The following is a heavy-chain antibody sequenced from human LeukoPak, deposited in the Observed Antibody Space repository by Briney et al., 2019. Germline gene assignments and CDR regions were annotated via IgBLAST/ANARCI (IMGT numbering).Heavy chain of an antibody. D-gene: IGHD6-25*01. CDR3: AKEAATSQIDY. Sequence: PGRSLRLSCAASGFTFSGYGTHWVRQVPVKGLQWVAVISHDGHTKYYEDSVKGRFTISRDNFKNTLSLQMNSPRADDTAVYFCAKEAATSQIDYWGQGTLVTVSS. V-gene: IGHV3-30*18. CDR2: ISHDGHTK. CDR1: GFTFSGYG. J-gene: IGHJ4*02.